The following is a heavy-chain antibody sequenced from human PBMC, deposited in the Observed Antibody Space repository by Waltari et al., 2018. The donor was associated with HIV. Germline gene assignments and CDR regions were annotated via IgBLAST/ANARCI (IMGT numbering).Heavy chain of an antibody. CDR1: GGSISSSSYY. Sequence: QLQLQESGPGLVKPSETLSLTCTVSGGSISSSSYYWGWIRQPPGKGLEWIGSIYYSGSTYYNPSLKSRVTISVDTSKNQFSLKLSSVTAADTAVYYCARRLAVAGSGYFDYWGQGTLVTVSS. D-gene: IGHD6-19*01. V-gene: IGHV4-39*01. J-gene: IGHJ4*02. CDR3: ARRLAVAGSGYFDY. CDR2: IYYSGST.